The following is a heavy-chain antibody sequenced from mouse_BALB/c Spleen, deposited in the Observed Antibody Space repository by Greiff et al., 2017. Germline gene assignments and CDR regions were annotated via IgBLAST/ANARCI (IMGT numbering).Heavy chain of an antibody. J-gene: IGHJ4*01. D-gene: IGHD1-1*01. Sequence: DVMLVESGGGLVKPGGSLKLSCAASGFAFSSYDMSWVRQTPEKRLEWVAYISSGGGSTYYPDTVKGRFTISRDNAKNTLYLQMSSLKSEDTAMYYCARHTVVEAKDYWGQGTSVTVSS. CDR1: GFAFSSYD. CDR2: ISSGGGST. V-gene: IGHV5-12-1*01. CDR3: ARHTVVEAKDY.